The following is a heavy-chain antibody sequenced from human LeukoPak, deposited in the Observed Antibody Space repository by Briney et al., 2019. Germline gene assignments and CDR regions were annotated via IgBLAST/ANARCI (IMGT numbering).Heavy chain of an antibody. CDR3: AATDSSGYYYVY. J-gene: IGHJ4*02. V-gene: IGHV4-61*02. CDR2: IYYSGST. CDR1: GDSISSGYHY. Sequence: SSQTLSLTCTVSGDSISSGYHYWNWIRQPAGMGLEWIGRIYYSGSTNYNPSLKSRVTISVDTSKNQFSLKLSSVTAADTAVYYCAATDSSGYYYVYWGQGTLVTVSS. D-gene: IGHD3-22*01.